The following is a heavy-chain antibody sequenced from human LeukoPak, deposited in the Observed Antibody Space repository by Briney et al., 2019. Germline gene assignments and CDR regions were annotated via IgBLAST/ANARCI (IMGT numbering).Heavy chain of an antibody. CDR1: GFTFSSYA. CDR2: ISYDGSNK. D-gene: IGHD4-17*01. Sequence: PGRSLRLSCAASGFTFSSYAMHWVRQAPGKGLEWVAVISYDGSNKYYADSVKGRFTISRDNSKNTLYLQMNSLRAEDTAVYYCARDGSGDYVDFLDAFDIWGQGTMVTVSS. V-gene: IGHV3-30-3*01. CDR3: ARDGSGDYVDFLDAFDI. J-gene: IGHJ3*02.